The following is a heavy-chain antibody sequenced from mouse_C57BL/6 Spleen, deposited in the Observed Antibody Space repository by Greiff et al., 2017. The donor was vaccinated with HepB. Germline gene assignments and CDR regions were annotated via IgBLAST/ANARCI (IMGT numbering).Heavy chain of an antibody. V-gene: IGHV1-4*01. CDR1: GYTFTSYT. CDR3: AREGFYDGYYGY. CDR2: INPSSGYT. J-gene: IGHJ2*01. Sequence: VKLQESGAELARPGASVKMSCKASGYTFTSYTMHWVKQRPGKGLEWIGYINPSSGYTKYNQKFKDKATLTANKSSSTAYMQMSSLTSEDSAVYYCAREGFYDGYYGYWGQGTTLTVSS. D-gene: IGHD2-3*01.